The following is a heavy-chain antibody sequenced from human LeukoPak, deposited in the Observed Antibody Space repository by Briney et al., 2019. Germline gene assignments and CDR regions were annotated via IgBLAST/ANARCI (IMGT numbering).Heavy chain of an antibody. D-gene: IGHD6-19*01. J-gene: IGHJ4*02. CDR1: GLIFTNYN. CDR3: ASLWEQWLVPIDY. CDR2: ISYDGSNK. V-gene: IGHV3-30-3*01. Sequence: PGGSLRLSCAASGLIFTNYNFNWVRQAPGKGLEWVAVISYDGSNKYYADSVKGRFTISRDNSKNTLYLQMNSLRAEDTAVYYCASLWEQWLVPIDYWGQGTLVTVSS.